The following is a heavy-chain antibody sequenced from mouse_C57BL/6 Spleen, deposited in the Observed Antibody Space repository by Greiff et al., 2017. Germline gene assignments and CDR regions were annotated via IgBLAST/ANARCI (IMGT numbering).Heavy chain of an antibody. CDR3: ARESHVYYGSSYRGAMDY. CDR1: GFTFSSYA. V-gene: IGHV5-4*01. J-gene: IGHJ4*01. Sequence: EVQGVESGGGLVKPGGSLKLSCAASGFTFSSYAMSWVRQTPEKRLEWVATISDGGSYTYYPDNVKGRFTISRDNAKNNLYLQMSHLKSEDTAMYYCARESHVYYGSSYRGAMDYWGQGTSVTVSS. D-gene: IGHD1-1*01. CDR2: ISDGGSYT.